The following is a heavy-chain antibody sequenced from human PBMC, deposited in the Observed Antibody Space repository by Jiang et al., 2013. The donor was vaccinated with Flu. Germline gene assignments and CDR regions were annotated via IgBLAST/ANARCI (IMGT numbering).Heavy chain of an antibody. CDR2: IYHSGST. J-gene: IGHJ3*02. D-gene: IGHD6-19*01. CDR1: GYSISSGYY. CDR3: ARDLQVAGTSDAFDI. V-gene: IGHV4-38-2*02. Sequence: SGPGLVKPSETLSLTCAVSGYSISSGYYWGWIRQPPGKGLEWIGSIYHSGSTYYNPSLKSRVTISVDTSKNQFSLKLSSVTAADTAVYYCARDLQVAGTSDAFDIWGQGTMVTVSS.